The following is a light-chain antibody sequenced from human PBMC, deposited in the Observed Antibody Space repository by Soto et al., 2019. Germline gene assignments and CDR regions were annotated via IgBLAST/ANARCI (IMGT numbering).Light chain of an antibody. CDR2: GIS. V-gene: IGKV3-20*01. J-gene: IGKJ1*01. Sequence: EIVLTQSPGTLSLSPGERATLSCRASQAVSSNYFAWYQQKPGQAPRLLIYGISSRATGIPDRFSGSGSGTDFTLTISRLEPEDFAVFYCEQYGSSPRTFGQGTKVDIK. CDR1: QAVSSNY. CDR3: EQYGSSPRT.